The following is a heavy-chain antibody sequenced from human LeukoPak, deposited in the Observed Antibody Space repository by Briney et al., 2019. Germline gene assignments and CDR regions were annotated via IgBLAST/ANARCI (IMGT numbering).Heavy chain of an antibody. Sequence: GGSLRLSCAASGFTFSTYAMNWVRQAPGKGLEWVSAISGSGSGGSTYYADSVKGRFTISRDNSKNTLYLQMSSLRGEDTAVYYCAKRPSTSWYEDTFDIWGQGTMVTVSS. V-gene: IGHV3-23*01. J-gene: IGHJ3*02. CDR1: GFTFSTYA. CDR3: AKRPSTSWYEDTFDI. CDR2: ISGSGSGGST. D-gene: IGHD2-2*01.